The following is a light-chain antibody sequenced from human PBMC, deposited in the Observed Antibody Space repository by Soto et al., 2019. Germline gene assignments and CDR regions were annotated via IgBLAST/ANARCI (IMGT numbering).Light chain of an antibody. Sequence: DIQMTQSPSTLSASVGDRVTITCRASQSISGWLAWFQQKPGKAPKLLIYDASTLESGVPSRFSGSGSGTQFTLTIGSLQPDDFATYFCQQYSSYSLYTFGQGTKLEI. CDR2: DAS. V-gene: IGKV1-5*01. CDR3: QQYSSYSLYT. CDR1: QSISGW. J-gene: IGKJ2*01.